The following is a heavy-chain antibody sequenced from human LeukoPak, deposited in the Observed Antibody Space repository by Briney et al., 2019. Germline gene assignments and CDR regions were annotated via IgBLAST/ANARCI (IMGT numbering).Heavy chain of an antibody. J-gene: IGHJ4*02. CDR1: GFTFSSYG. CDR2: IRYDGSNK. D-gene: IGHD6-13*01. Sequence: GGSLRLSCAASGFTFSSYGMHWVRQAPGKGLEWVAFIRYDGSNKYYADSVKGRFTISRDNSKNTLYLQMNSLRAEDTAVYYCAKAGYSSSNFDYWGQGTLVTVSS. CDR3: AKAGYSSSNFDY. V-gene: IGHV3-30*02.